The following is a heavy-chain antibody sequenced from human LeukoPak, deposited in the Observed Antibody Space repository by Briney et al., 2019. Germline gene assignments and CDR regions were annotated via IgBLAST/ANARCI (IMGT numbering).Heavy chain of an antibody. D-gene: IGHD3-16*01. CDR3: TRGAGWLIDY. CDR2: IYYSGST. CDR1: GGSISSYY. V-gene: IGHV4-59*01. J-gene: IGHJ4*02. Sequence: PSETLSLTCTVSGGSISSYYWSWIRQPPGKGLEWIGYIYYSGSTNYNPSLKSRVTISVDTSKNQFSLKLSSVTAADTAVYYCTRGAGWLIDYWGQGILVTVSS.